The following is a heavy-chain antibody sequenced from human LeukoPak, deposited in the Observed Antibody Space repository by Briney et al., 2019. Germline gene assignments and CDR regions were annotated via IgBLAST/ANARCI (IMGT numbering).Heavy chain of an antibody. J-gene: IGHJ4*02. D-gene: IGHD5-24*01. CDR2: IYYTGCT. CDR3: VEMATRWYFDH. Sequence: PSETLSLTCSVSGGSISTTIYYWGWIRQPPGKGLEWIGSIYYTGCTYYNPSLKSRVTMSVDTSKNQFSLKLSSVTAADTAVYYCVEMATRWYFDHWGQGTLATVSS. CDR1: GGSISTTIYY. V-gene: IGHV4-39*01.